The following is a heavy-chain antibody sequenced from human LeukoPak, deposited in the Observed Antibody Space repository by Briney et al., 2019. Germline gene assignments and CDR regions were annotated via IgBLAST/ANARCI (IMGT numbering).Heavy chain of an antibody. CDR2: VDPEDGET. D-gene: IGHD3-10*01. V-gene: IGHV1-24*01. CDR3: ATPQGPRSGSYYTNVLVFDY. Sequence: ASVKVSCKVSGYTLTELSMHWVRQAPGKGLEWMGGVDPEDGETIYAQKFQGRVTMTEDTSTDTAYMELSSLRSEDTAVYYCATPQGPRSGSYYTNVLVFDYWGQGTLVTVSS. CDR1: GYTLTELS. J-gene: IGHJ4*02.